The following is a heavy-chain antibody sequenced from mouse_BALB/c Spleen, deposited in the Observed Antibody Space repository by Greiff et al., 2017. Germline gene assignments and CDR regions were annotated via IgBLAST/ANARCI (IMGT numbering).Heavy chain of an antibody. D-gene: IGHD2-4*01. CDR1: GYTFTDYN. CDR3: ARSTMITTDYAMDY. CDR2: INPNNGGT. J-gene: IGHJ4*01. V-gene: IGHV1-18*01. Sequence: EGQLQQSGPELVKPGASVKIPCKASGYTFTDYNMDWVKQSHGKSLEWIGDINPNNGGTIYNQKFKGKATLTVDKSSSTAYMELRSLTSEDTAVYYCARSTMITTDYAMDYWGQGTSVTVSS.